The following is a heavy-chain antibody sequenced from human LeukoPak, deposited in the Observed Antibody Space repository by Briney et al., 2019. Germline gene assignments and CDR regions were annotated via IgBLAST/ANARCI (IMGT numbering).Heavy chain of an antibody. CDR1: GYTFTGYY. CDR2: INPNSGGT. D-gene: IGHD1-26*01. V-gene: IGHV1-2*04. CDR3: ARSTDEYNWFDP. Sequence: ASVKVSCKASGYTFTGYYMHWVRQAPGQGLEWMGWINPNSGGTNYAQKFQGWVTMTRDTSISTAYMELGRLRSDDTAVYYCARSTDEYNWFDPWGQGTLVTVSS. J-gene: IGHJ5*02.